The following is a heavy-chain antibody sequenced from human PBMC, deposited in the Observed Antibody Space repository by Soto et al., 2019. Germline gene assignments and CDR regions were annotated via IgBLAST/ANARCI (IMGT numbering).Heavy chain of an antibody. Sequence: ASVKVSCKASGYTFTLYAMHWVRQAPGQRLEWMGWINAANGNTKSSQKFQGRVTFTRDTSASTGYMELSTLNSADTAVYYCARDQRRDYDFWSGYSQGFEYWGQGTPVTVSP. CDR3: ARDQRRDYDFWSGYSQGFEY. D-gene: IGHD3-3*01. CDR2: INAANGNT. V-gene: IGHV1-3*01. J-gene: IGHJ4*02. CDR1: GYTFTLYA.